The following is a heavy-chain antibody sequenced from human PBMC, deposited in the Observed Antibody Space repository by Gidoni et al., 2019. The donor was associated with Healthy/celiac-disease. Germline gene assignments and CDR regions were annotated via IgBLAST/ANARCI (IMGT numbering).Heavy chain of an antibody. CDR3: ARDIVVVVAATPDYYYGMDV. CDR1: GFTFRSDA. D-gene: IGHD2-15*01. J-gene: IGHJ6*02. CDR2: ISYDGSNK. V-gene: IGHV3-30*04. Sequence: QVQLVESGGGVVQPGRSLRLSCAASGFTFRSDAMHWVRQAPGQGLEWVAVISYDGSNKYYADSVKGRFTSARDNSKNTLYLQMNSLRAEDTAVYYCARDIVVVVAATPDYYYGMDVWGQGTTVTVSS.